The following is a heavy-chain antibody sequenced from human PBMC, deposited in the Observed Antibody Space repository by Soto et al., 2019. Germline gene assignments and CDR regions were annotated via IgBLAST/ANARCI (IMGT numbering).Heavy chain of an antibody. CDR1: GYTFTSYG. CDR2: ISAYNGNT. D-gene: IGHD6-19*01. CDR3: VKYHHDGWYGSFDF. J-gene: IGHJ4*02. Sequence: ASVKVSCKASGYTFTSYGISWVRQAPGQGLEWMGWISAYNGNTNYAQKLQGRVTMTTDTSTSTAYMELNSLRTDDTAVYYCVKYHHDGWYGSFDFWGQGTLVTVSS. V-gene: IGHV1-18*01.